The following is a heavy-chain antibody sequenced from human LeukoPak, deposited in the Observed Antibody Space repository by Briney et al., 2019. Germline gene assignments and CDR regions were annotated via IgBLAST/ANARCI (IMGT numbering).Heavy chain of an antibody. J-gene: IGHJ6*03. V-gene: IGHV3-20*04. CDR1: GFTLDDHG. D-gene: IGHD3-10*01. Sequence: GGSLRLSCAASGFTLDDHGMSWVRPGPGKGLEWVSGINWNGDRTGYADSVKGRFVVSRDNAKNSLYLEMNSLRAEDTALYYCVRDSGPGYCSASYPPAGYYMDVWGKGTTVTVSS. CDR3: VRDSGPGYCSASYPPAGYYMDV. CDR2: INWNGDRT.